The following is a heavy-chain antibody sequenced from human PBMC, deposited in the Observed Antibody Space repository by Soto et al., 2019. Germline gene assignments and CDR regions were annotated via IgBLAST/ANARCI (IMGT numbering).Heavy chain of an antibody. Sequence: QVQLQESGPGLVRPSQTLSLTCNVSGDSISIRDYFWSWIRQTPGKGLEWIGCIHHRGNAFSNPSLTSRVTITVVTYKNLFSLKLSSVTAADTAVDFCASDEVQGLTAGSRFGYWGQGTLVTVSS. D-gene: IGHD6-19*01. V-gene: IGHV4-31*03. CDR2: IHHRGNA. CDR3: ASDEVQGLTAGSRFGY. J-gene: IGHJ4*02. CDR1: GDSISIRDYF.